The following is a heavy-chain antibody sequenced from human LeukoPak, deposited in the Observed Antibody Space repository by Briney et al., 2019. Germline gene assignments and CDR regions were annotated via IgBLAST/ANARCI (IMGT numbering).Heavy chain of an antibody. CDR1: GFTFSTYV. CDR2: ISYDGDNK. D-gene: IGHD3-10*02. V-gene: IGHV3-30*07. CDR3: AKVSICYGCYFDY. Sequence: GGSLRLSCSASGFTFSTYVMHWVRQAPGKGLEWVAYISYDGDNKNYADSVKGRFTVYRDNSKNTVYLQMNRLRAEDTAIYYCAKVSICYGCYFDYWGPGIPVTVSS. J-gene: IGHJ4*02.